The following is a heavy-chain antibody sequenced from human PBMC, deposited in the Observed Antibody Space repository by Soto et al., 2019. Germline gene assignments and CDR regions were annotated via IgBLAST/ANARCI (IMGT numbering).Heavy chain of an antibody. V-gene: IGHV1-18*04. CDR3: ARDGPGCSSTSCYEPIAAADYYFDY. J-gene: IGHJ4*02. Sequence: SSVKVSCKASGYTFTIYGISWVRQAPGQGLEWMGWIIAYNGNTNYAQKLQGRVTMTTDKSTSTAYMELRSLRSDDTYLYYCARDGPGCSSTSCYEPIAAADYYFDYWGQGTLVTV. CDR2: IIAYNGNT. CDR1: GYTFTIYG. D-gene: IGHD2-2*01.